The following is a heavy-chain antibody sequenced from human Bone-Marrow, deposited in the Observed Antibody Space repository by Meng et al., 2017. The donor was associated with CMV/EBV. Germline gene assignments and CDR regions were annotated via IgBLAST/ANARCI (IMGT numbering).Heavy chain of an antibody. CDR3: ARVPPRRATVLYNWFDP. CDR1: VGSFSDCY. J-gene: IGHJ5*02. V-gene: IGHV4-34*01. D-gene: IGHD4-11*01. Sequence: VGSFSDCYWSWIRQPPGKGLEWIGQINHSGSTNYNPSLKSRVTISVDTSKNQFSLKLSSVTAADTAVYYCARVPPRRATVLYNWFDPWGQGTLVTSPQ. CDR2: INHSGST.